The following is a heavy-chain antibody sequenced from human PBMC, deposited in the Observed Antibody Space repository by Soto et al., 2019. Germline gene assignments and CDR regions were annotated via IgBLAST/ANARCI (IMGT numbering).Heavy chain of an antibody. CDR1: GFTFSSYW. J-gene: IGHJ4*02. V-gene: IGHV3-7*01. Sequence: PGGSLRLSCAASGFTFSSYWMSWVRQAPGKGLEWVANIKQDGSEKYYVDSVKGRFTISRDNAKNSLYLQMNSLRAEDTAVYYCARDKGYSSSWYGNSFDDWGQGTLVTVSS. CDR3: ARDKGYSSSWYGNSFDD. D-gene: IGHD6-13*01. CDR2: IKQDGSEK.